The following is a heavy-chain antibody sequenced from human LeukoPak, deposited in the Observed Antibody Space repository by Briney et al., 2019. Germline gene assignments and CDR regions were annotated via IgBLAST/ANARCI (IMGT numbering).Heavy chain of an antibody. CDR1: GFSVRSNY. CDR2: IYSGGST. J-gene: IGHJ4*02. D-gene: IGHD6-6*01. Sequence: GGSLRLSCVASGFSVRSNYMSWVRQAPGKGLEWVSVIYSGGSTYYADSVKGRFTISRDNSKNTLYLQMNSLRAEDTAVYYCAKDGGSSSALDYWGQGTLVTVSS. CDR3: AKDGGSSSALDY. V-gene: IGHV3-66*01.